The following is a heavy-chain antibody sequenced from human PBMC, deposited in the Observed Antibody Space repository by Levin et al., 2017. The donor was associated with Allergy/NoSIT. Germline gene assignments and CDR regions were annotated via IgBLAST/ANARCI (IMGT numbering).Heavy chain of an antibody. V-gene: IGHV4-59*01. D-gene: IGHD3-10*01. CDR2: DYYSGST. CDR1: GGSISSYY. J-gene: IGHJ4*02. Sequence: HSQTLSLTCTVSGGSISSYYWSWIRQPPGKGLEWIGYDYYSGSTNYNPSLKSRVTISVDTSKNQFSLKLNSVTAADTAVYYCARGQWFGESYFDYWGQGTLVTVSS. CDR3: ARGQWFGESYFDY.